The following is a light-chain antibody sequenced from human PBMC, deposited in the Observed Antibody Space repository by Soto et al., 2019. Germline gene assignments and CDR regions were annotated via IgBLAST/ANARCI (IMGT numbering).Light chain of an antibody. CDR2: KAS. CDR1: QNVNNC. Sequence: DIQMTQSPSTLSASVGDRVTITCRASQNVNNCLAWYQQKPGKAPKLLIHKASNLESGVPSRFSGSGSGTVFSLTISSLQPDDFATYYCQQYNSYWTFGQGIKVEIK. J-gene: IGKJ1*01. V-gene: IGKV1-5*03. CDR3: QQYNSYWT.